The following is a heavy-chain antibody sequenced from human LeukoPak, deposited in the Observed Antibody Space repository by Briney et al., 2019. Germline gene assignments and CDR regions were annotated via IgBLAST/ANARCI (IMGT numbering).Heavy chain of an antibody. V-gene: IGHV3-33*01. D-gene: IGHD4-4*01. Sequence: GGSLRLSCAASGFTFSSYGMHWVRQAPGKGLEWVAVIWYDGSNKYYADSVKGRFTISRDNSKNTLYLQMNSLRAADTAVYYCARDRLTASTVTGMDVWGQGTTVTVSS. CDR1: GFTFSSYG. CDR3: ARDRLTASTVTGMDV. CDR2: IWYDGSNK. J-gene: IGHJ6*02.